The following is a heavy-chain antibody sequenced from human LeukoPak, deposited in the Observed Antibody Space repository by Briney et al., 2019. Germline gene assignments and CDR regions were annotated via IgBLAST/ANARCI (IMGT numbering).Heavy chain of an antibody. J-gene: IGHJ4*02. Sequence: SGGPLRLSCRASGFPFSSHSVHCLRKAPGKGLVGLSSTSSSSGYIYYADSVKGRFTISRDNAKNSLYLQMNSLRAEDTAVYYCARDLDYGETGDDYWGQGTLVTVSS. CDR3: ARDLDYGETGDDY. CDR2: TSSSSGYI. D-gene: IGHD4-17*01. V-gene: IGHV3-21*01. CDR1: GFPFSSHS.